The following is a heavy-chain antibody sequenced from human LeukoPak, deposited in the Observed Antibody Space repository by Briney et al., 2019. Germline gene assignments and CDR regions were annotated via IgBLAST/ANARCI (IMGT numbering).Heavy chain of an antibody. CDR3: ARVPSMVRGFGGGMDV. J-gene: IGHJ6*02. CDR2: TYYRSKWYN. D-gene: IGHD3-10*01. CDR1: GDSVSSNSAA. V-gene: IGHV6-1*01. Sequence: SQTLSLTCAISGDSVSSNSAAWNWIRQSPSRGLEWLGRTYYRSKWYNDYAVSVKSRITINPDTSKNQFSLKLSSVTAADTAVYYCARVPSMVRGFGGGMDVWGQGTTVTVSS.